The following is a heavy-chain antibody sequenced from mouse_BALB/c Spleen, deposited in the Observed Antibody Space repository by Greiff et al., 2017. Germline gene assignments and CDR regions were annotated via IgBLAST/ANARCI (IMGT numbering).Heavy chain of an antibody. J-gene: IGHJ3*01. V-gene: IGHV2-9*02. CDR3: AREGRGFAY. Sequence: QVQLKESGPGLVAPSQSLSITCTVSGFSLTSYGVHWVRQPPGKGLEWLGVIWAGGSTNYNSALMSRLSISKDNSKSQVFLKMNSLQTDDTAMYSCAREGRGFAYRGQGTLVTVSA. CDR2: IWAGGST. CDR1: GFSLTSYG.